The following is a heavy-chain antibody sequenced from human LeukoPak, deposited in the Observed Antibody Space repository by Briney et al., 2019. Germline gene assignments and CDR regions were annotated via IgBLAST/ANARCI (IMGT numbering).Heavy chain of an antibody. CDR1: GGSFSGYY. Sequence: SETLSLTCAVYGGSFSGYYWTWIRQPPGKGLEWIGRIYTSGSTNYNPSLKSRVTMSVDTSKNQFSLKLSSVTAADTAVYYCARDAAAAGTWDYYYYMDVWGKGTTVTVSS. J-gene: IGHJ6*03. V-gene: IGHV4-59*10. CDR2: IYTSGST. CDR3: ARDAAAAGTWDYYYYMDV. D-gene: IGHD6-13*01.